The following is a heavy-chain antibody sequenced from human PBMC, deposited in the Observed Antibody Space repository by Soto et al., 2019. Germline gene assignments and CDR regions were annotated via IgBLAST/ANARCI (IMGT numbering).Heavy chain of an antibody. Sequence: SETLSLTCTVSGGSISSSSYYWGWIRQPPGKGLEWIGSIYYSGSTYYNPSLKGRVTISVDTSKNQFSLKLSSVTAADTAVYYCARLDSEYSSPEFHYFDYWGQGTLVTVSS. J-gene: IGHJ4*02. V-gene: IGHV4-39*01. CDR3: ARLDSEYSSPEFHYFDY. D-gene: IGHD6-6*01. CDR2: IYYSGST. CDR1: GGSISSSSYY.